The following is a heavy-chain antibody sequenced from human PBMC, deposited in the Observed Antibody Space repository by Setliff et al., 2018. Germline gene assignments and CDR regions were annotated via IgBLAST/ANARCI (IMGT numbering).Heavy chain of an antibody. Sequence: PSETLSLTCNVSGASISSGSHYWSWIRQSAGEKPTWIGHVYSTGSTNYNPSFERRVSILVDKSNNQFSLKMTSVTAADTAMYYCVRDRYGRNSDGSVVYNWFDSWGQGILVTVSS. CDR1: GASISSGSHY. J-gene: IGHJ5*01. V-gene: IGHV4-61*09. CDR3: VRDRYGRNSDGSVVYNWFDS. D-gene: IGHD2-15*01. CDR2: VYSTGST.